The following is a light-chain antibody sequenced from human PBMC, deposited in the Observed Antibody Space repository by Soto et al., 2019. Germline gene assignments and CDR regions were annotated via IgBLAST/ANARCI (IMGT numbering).Light chain of an antibody. CDR2: EVS. V-gene: IGLV2-14*01. CDR3: SSYTSSSPLRV. CDR1: SSDVGGYNY. Sequence: QSALTQPASVSGSPGQSITISCTGTSSDVGGYNYVSWYQQHPGKAPKLMIYEVSNRPSGVPNRFSGSKSGNTASLTISGLQAEDEADYYCSSYTSSSPLRVFGGGTKLTVL. J-gene: IGLJ3*02.